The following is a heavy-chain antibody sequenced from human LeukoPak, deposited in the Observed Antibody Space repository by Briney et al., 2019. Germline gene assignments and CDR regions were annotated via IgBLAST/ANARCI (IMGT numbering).Heavy chain of an antibody. D-gene: IGHD3-22*01. J-gene: IGHJ4*02. CDR3: ARSQSSGYYYVYDY. V-gene: IGHV4-59*11. CDR2: IYYSGST. CDR1: GGSISSQY. Sequence: PSETLSLTCTVSGGSISSQYWSWIRQPPGKGLEWVGYIYYSGSTNYNPSLKSRVTMSIETSKNQFSLRLSPVTAAATAVYSCARSQSSGYYYVYDYWGQGALVTVSS.